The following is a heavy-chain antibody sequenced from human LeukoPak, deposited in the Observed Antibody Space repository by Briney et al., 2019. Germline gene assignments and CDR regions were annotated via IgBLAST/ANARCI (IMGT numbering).Heavy chain of an antibody. D-gene: IGHD3-16*01. CDR2: MYYSGST. J-gene: IGHJ4*02. CDR3: ARRGGFDY. V-gene: IGHV4-39*01. Sequence: PSETLSLTGTVSGGSISSSSYDWGGIRQPPGKGLEWIGSMYYSGSTYDKPSLKSRITISVDTSKNPYSLQLSSVTAADTAVYYCARRGGFDYWGQGTLVTVSS. CDR1: GGSISSSSYD.